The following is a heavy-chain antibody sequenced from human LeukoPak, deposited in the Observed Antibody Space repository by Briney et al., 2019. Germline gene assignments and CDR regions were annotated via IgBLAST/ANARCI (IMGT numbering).Heavy chain of an antibody. V-gene: IGHV4-59*01. J-gene: IGHJ6*03. Sequence: SETLSLTCTVSDDSITMYYWTWIRQPPGKGLEWIGYVDHTGSTKFNPSLNGRVSISRDTSNNFFSLRLRSVTAADTAVYFCARGRVSSSTWYSTYYYFFYMDFWGKGTAVTVSS. CDR2: VDHTGST. D-gene: IGHD4-11*01. CDR3: ARGRVSSSTWYSTYYYFFYMDF. CDR1: DDSITMYY.